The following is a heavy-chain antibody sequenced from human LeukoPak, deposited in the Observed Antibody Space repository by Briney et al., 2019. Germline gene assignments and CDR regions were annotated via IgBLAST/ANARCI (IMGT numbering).Heavy chain of an antibody. Sequence: PGGPLRLSCAASKFTLSSYWMSWLRPAPGKGLEGVANIKQDGSEKYYLASVKGRFTISRDNAKNSLYLQMNSLRAADTAVYYCARDCLFGGNDYWGQGTLVTVSS. D-gene: IGHD4-23*01. CDR2: IKQDGSEK. CDR3: ARDCLFGGNDY. J-gene: IGHJ4*02. CDR1: KFTLSSYW. V-gene: IGHV3-7*01.